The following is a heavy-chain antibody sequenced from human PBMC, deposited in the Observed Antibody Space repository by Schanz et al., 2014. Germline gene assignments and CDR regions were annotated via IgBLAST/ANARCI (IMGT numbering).Heavy chain of an antibody. J-gene: IGHJ3*02. D-gene: IGHD3-10*01. CDR1: GFTFSSYA. CDR3: AKGRFGELSAFDI. CDR2: ISGGGGTT. Sequence: EVQLVESGGGLVQPGGSLRLSCAASGFTFSSYAMCWVRQAPGKGLEWVSAISGGGGTTYYTDSVKGRFTISRDNAKNSVFLQMNSLRAEDTAVYYCAKGRFGELSAFDIWGQGTMVTVSS. V-gene: IGHV3-23*04.